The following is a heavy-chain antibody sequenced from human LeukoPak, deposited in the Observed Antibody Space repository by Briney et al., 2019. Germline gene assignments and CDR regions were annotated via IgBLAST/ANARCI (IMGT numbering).Heavy chain of an antibody. CDR1: GGPISSNSYY. D-gene: IGHD2/OR15-2a*01. V-gene: IGHV4-39*07. CDR2: IYYSGST. J-gene: IGHJ3*02. Sequence: SETLSLTCTVSGGPISSNSYYWGWIRQPPGKGLEWIGSIYYSGSTNYNPSLKSRVTISVDTSKNQFSLKLSSVTAADTAVYYCARLRYRNSFDIWGQGTMVTVSS. CDR3: ARLRYRNSFDI.